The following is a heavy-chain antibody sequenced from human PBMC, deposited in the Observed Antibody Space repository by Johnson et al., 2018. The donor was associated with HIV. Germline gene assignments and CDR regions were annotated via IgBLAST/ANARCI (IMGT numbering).Heavy chain of an antibody. D-gene: IGHD6-19*01. Sequence: VQLVESGGGLVQPGGSLRLSCAASGFTVSSNYMSWVRQAPGKGLEWVSRINSFGSSTNYADFVKGRFTISRDNAKNTLYLQMNSLRAEDTAVYYCARAVARGQWLATGYIWGQGTMVTVSS. V-gene: IGHV3-74*02. CDR2: INSFGSST. J-gene: IGHJ3*02. CDR1: GFTVSSNY. CDR3: ARAVARGQWLATGYI.